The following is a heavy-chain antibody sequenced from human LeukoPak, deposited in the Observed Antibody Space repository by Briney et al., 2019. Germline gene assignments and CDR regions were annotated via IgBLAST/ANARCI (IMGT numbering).Heavy chain of an antibody. CDR2: IYPGDSRT. V-gene: IGHV5-51*01. Sequence: GESLKISCQGSGYSFTTYWIGWVRQMPGKGLELMAVIYPGDSRTRCNPSFQGQVIISVDKSISTAYLQWSSLKASDTAMYYCIYRKFGSPWFDPWGQGTLVTVSS. CDR3: IYRKFGSPWFDP. J-gene: IGHJ5*02. D-gene: IGHD1-14*01. CDR1: GYSFTTYW.